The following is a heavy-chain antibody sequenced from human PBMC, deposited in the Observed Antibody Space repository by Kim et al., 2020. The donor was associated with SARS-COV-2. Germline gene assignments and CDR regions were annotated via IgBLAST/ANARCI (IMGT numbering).Heavy chain of an antibody. J-gene: IGHJ6*02. V-gene: IGHV3-23*01. CDR1: GFTFSSFA. D-gene: IGHD3-10*01. CDR3: AGELLNYYYAMDV. Sequence: GGSLRLSCAASGFTFSSFAMSWVRQAPGKGLEWVSAISGSGGSTYYADSVKVRFTIYRDNYKNTLYLQMNSLRAEDTAVYYCAGELLNYYYAMDVWGQGTTVTVSS. CDR2: ISGSGGST.